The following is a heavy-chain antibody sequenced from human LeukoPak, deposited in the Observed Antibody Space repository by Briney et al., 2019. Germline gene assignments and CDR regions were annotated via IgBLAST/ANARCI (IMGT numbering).Heavy chain of an antibody. Sequence: GASVKVSCKASGYTFTGYYMHWVRQAPGQGLEWMGWISAHNGNTNYAQKLQGRVTMTTDTSTSTAYMELRSLRSDDTAVYYCARNTAMATPDYWGQGTLVTVSS. CDR1: GYTFTGYY. CDR3: ARNTAMATPDY. CDR2: ISAHNGNT. V-gene: IGHV1-18*04. J-gene: IGHJ4*02. D-gene: IGHD5-18*01.